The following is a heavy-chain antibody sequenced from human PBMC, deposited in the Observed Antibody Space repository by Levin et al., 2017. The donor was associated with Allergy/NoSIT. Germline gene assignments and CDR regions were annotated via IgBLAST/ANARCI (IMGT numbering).Heavy chain of an antibody. CDR2: IRSKAYGGTT. J-gene: IGHJ4*02. D-gene: IGHD3/OR15-3a*01. CDR1: GFTFGDYA. CDR3: TRASGYGFWSGYDY. V-gene: IGHV3-49*03. Sequence: GGSLRLSCTASGFTFGDYAMSWFRQAPGKGLEWVGFIRSKAYGGTTEYAASVKGRFTISRDDSKSIAYLQMNSLKTEDTAVYYCTRASGYGFWSGYDYWGQGTLVTVSS.